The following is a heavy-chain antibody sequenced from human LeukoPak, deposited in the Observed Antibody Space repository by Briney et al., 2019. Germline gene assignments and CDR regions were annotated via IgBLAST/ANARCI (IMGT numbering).Heavy chain of an antibody. CDR2: ISSSGSTI. CDR1: GFTFSDYY. CDR3: AKSNSIVVVAATFVY. Sequence: GGSLRLSCAASGFTFSDYYMSWIRQAPGKGLEWVSYISSSGSTIYYADSVKGRYTISRDNAKNSLYLQMNSLRAEDTAVYYCAKSNSIVVVAATFVYWGQGTLVTVSS. V-gene: IGHV3-11*01. D-gene: IGHD2-15*01. J-gene: IGHJ4*02.